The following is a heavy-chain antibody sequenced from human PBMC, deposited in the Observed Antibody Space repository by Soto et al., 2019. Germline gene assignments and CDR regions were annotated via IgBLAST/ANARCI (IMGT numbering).Heavy chain of an antibody. V-gene: IGHV3-7*03. CDR2: IEQDGSEK. Sequence: GMSLRLSCAACGCTFSTYWRRWVRQAPGKGLEWVAKIEQDGSEKFYVNSVEGRFTISRDSTKNSLYLQMNSLRAADTAVYYCARHGTHDSFDIWGQGPMVTVS. J-gene: IGHJ3*02. CDR3: ARHGTHDSFDI. CDR1: GCTFSTYW.